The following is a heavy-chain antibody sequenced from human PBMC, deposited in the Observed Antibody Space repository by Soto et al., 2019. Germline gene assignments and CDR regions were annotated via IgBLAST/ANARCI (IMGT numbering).Heavy chain of an antibody. Sequence: AASVKVSCKASGAIFSSYAVSWVRQVPGQGLEWMGGIIPIFATPKYGHKFQDRVTITADESTSTAYMELSSLRSDDTAVYYCARARYGDFVTWFDSWGQGTPVTVSS. D-gene: IGHD4-17*01. CDR3: ARARYGDFVTWFDS. CDR1: GAIFSSYA. J-gene: IGHJ5*01. V-gene: IGHV1-69*13. CDR2: IIPIFATP.